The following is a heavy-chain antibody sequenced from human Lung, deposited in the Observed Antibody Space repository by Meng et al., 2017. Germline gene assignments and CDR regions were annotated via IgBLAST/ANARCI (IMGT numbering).Heavy chain of an antibody. CDR3: ARGDLGMSGYYYTVH. CDR1: GYTFTTSA. D-gene: IGHD3-22*01. V-gene: IGHV7-4-1*02. J-gene: IGHJ4*02. Sequence: QVHLVQSGSELKKPRPPVTISCKSSGYTFTTSAMNWVRQAPGQGLEWMGWINTDTRNPTYAQGFTGRFVFSLDTSVSTAYLQISSLMAEDTAIYYCARGDLGMSGYYYTVHWGQGTLVTVSS. CDR2: INTDTRNP.